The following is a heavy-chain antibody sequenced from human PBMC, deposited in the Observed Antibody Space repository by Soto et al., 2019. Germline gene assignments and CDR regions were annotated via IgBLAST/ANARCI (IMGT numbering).Heavy chain of an antibody. V-gene: IGHV4-31*03. CDR2: IYYSGST. J-gene: IGHJ5*02. CDR3: ARVWFGELNWFDP. Sequence: SETLSLTCTVSGGSISSGGYYWSWIRQHPGKGLEWIGYIYYSGSTYYNPSLKSRVTISVDTSKNQFSLKLSSVTAADTAVYYCARVWFGELNWFDPGAREPWSPSPQ. D-gene: IGHD3-10*01. CDR1: GGSISSGGYY.